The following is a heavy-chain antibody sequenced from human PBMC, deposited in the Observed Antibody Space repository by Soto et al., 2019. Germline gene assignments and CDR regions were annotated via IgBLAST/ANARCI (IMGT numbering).Heavy chain of an antibody. V-gene: IGHV4-39*07. D-gene: IGHD6-13*01. CDR1: GGSISSSSYY. CDR3: ARFGAAAAHDDN. Sequence: SETLSLTCTVSGGSISSSSYYWGWIRQPPGKGLEWIGSIYYSGNTYYNPSLKSRVTISVDTAKNQFSLKLSSVTAADTAVYYCARFGAAAAHDDNWGRGVLVTSPQ. CDR2: IYYSGNT. J-gene: IGHJ4*01.